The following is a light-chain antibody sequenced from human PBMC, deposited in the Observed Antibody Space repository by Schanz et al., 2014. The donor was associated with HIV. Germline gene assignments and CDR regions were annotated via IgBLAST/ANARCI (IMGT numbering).Light chain of an antibody. CDR3: QLYGSSPGWT. CDR1: QTVSSSS. V-gene: IGKV3-20*01. CDR2: AAS. J-gene: IGKJ1*01. Sequence: EIVLTQSPDTLSLSPGERATLSCRASQTVSSSSLAWYQQKPGQSPRLLIYAASTRATGIPDRFSGSGSGTDFSLTISRLEPEDFAVYFCQLYGSSPGWTFGQGTKVEI.